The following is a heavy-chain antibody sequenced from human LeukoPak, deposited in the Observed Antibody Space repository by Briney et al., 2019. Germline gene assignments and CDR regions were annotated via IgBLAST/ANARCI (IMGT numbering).Heavy chain of an antibody. J-gene: IGHJ4*02. CDR3: AKGSTMILLGGGFDY. Sequence: HPGGSLRLSCAASGFTFSSYWMHWVRQAPGKGLEWVAVISYDGSNKYYADSVKGRFTISRDNSKNTLYLQMHSLRAEDTAVYYCAKGSTMILLGGGFDYWGQGTLVTVSS. D-gene: IGHD3-22*01. V-gene: IGHV3-30*18. CDR2: ISYDGSNK. CDR1: GFTFSSYW.